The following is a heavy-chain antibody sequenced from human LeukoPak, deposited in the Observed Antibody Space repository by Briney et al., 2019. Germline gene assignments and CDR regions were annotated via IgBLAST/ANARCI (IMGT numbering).Heavy chain of an antibody. CDR2: ISWNSGSI. J-gene: IGHJ4*02. V-gene: IGHV3-9*01. CDR3: AKVGIDSSGYYYGSYFDY. CDR1: GFTFDDYA. Sequence: LAGGSLRLSCAASGFTFDDYAMHWVRQAPGKGLEWVSGISWNSGSIGYADSVKGRFTISRDNAKNSLYLQMNSLRAEDTALYYCAKVGIDSSGYYYGSYFDYWGQGTLVTVSS. D-gene: IGHD3-22*01.